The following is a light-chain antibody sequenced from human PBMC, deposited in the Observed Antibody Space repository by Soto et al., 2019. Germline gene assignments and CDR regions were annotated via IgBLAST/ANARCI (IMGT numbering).Light chain of an antibody. CDR1: SGHSSYA. CDR2: LNSDGSH. Sequence: QPVLTQSPAASASLGASVKLTCTLSSGHSSYAIAWHQQQPEKGPRYLMKLNSDGSHNKGDGIPDRFSGSSSGAERYLIISGLQSEDEADYYCQTWGNGIRVFGGGTK. V-gene: IGLV4-69*01. J-gene: IGLJ3*02. CDR3: QTWGNGIRV.